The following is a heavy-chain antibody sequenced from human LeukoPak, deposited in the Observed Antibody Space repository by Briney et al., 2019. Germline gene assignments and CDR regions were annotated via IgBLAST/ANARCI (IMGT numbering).Heavy chain of an antibody. CDR1: GYTFTGYY. CDR3: ARLYYDSSGYSAYFDY. J-gene: IGHJ4*02. CDR2: INPNSGGT. V-gene: IGHV1-2*02. D-gene: IGHD3-22*01. Sequence: ASVKVSCKASGYTFTGYYMHWVRQAPGQGLEWMGWINPNSGGTNCAQKFQGRVTMTRDTSISTAYMELSRLRSDDTAVYYCARLYYDSSGYSAYFDYWGQGTLVTVSS.